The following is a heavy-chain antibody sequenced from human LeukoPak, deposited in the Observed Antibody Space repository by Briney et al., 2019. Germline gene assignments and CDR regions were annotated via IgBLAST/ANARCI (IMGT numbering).Heavy chain of an antibody. J-gene: IGHJ2*01. CDR1: GYTFTSHY. D-gene: IGHD3-16*01. Sequence: GASVKVSCKASGYTFTSHYMHWVRQAPGQGLEWMGVINPGGGSTSYAQKFQGRVTITADESTNTAYMELSSLRSEDTALYYCARHYLGAYQWYFDLWGRGTLVTVSS. V-gene: IGHV1-46*01. CDR3: ARHYLGAYQWYFDL. CDR2: INPGGGST.